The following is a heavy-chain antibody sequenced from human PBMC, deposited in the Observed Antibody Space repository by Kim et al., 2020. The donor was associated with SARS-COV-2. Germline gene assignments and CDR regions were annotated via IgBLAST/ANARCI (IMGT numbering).Heavy chain of an antibody. CDR3: ARPLVEMATIGPDY. D-gene: IGHD5-12*01. CDR1: GFTFSSYA. Sequence: GGSLRLSCAASGFTFSSYAMHWVRQAPGKGLEWVAVISYDGSNKYYADSVKGRFTISRDNSKNTLYLQMNSLRAEDTAVYYCARPLVEMATIGPDYWGQGTLVTVSS. CDR2: ISYDGSNK. J-gene: IGHJ4*02. V-gene: IGHV3-30-3*01.